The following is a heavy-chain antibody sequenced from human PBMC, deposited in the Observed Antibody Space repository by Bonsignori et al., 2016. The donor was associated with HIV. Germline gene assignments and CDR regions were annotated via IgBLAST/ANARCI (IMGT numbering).Heavy chain of an antibody. CDR2: FYYSGST. Sequence: VRQMPGKGLEWIGSFYYSGSTYYNASLKSRVTISVDTSKNQFSLKLSSVTAADTAVYYCAREGLGAPDYWGQGTLVTVSS. D-gene: IGHD3/OR15-3a*01. J-gene: IGHJ4*02. V-gene: IGHV4-39*07. CDR3: AREGLGAPDY.